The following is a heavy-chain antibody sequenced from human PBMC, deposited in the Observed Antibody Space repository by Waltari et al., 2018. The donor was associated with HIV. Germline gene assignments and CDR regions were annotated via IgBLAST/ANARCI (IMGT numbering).Heavy chain of an antibody. CDR3: ARHGRMGGGTHRRYFDY. CDR2: IFYTGST. CDR1: GDSISSSRYY. J-gene: IGHJ4*02. Sequence: QLQLQESGPGLVKPSETLSLTCSVSGDSISSSRYYWGGVRQPPGKGLEWIGSIFYTGSTYYNPSLKSRVTISVDTSRNRFSLKRSSVTAADTAVYYCARHGRMGGGTHRRYFDYWGQGTLVTVSS. D-gene: IGHD3-16*01. V-gene: IGHV4-39*01.